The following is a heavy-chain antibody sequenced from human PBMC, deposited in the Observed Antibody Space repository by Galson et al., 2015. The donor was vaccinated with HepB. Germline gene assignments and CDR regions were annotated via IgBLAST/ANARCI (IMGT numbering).Heavy chain of an antibody. D-gene: IGHD6-19*01. CDR3: AKIPGAYSSGWSDY. CDR1: GFTFSDYA. CDR2: ISGSGANT. Sequence: SLRLSCAGTGFTFSDYAMSWVRQAPGKGLEWVSTISGSGANTYYADSVKGRFTISRDNSNNTLYLQMNSLTMEDTAFYYCAKIPGAYSSGWSDYWGQGTPVTVSS. V-gene: IGHV3-23*01. J-gene: IGHJ4*02.